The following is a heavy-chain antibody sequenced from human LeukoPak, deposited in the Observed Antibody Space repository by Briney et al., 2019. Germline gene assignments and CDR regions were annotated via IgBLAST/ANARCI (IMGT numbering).Heavy chain of an antibody. J-gene: IGHJ4*02. Sequence: GGSLRLSCAASGFTFSGYGMHWVRQAPGKGLEWVAVIWYDGNNKYYADSVKGRSTISRDNSKNTLYMRMTSLNAEETAGYYCARDFGSGSPGGDRGQGTLVTVS. CDR1: GFTFSGYG. D-gene: IGHD3-10*01. CDR2: IWYDGNNK. CDR3: ARDFGSGSPGGD. V-gene: IGHV3-33*01.